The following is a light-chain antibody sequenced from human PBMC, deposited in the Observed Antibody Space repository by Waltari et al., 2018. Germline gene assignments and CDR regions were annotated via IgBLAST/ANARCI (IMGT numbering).Light chain of an antibody. J-gene: IGLJ2*01. CDR2: VNR. Sequence: QSVLTQPPSVSGAPGQRVTISCTGSSSNIGAGYDVHWCQQLPGTAPKLLIYVNRNRPSGVPDRFSGSKSGTSASLAMTGLQAEDEADYYCQSYDSSLSGSWVFGGGTKLTVL. V-gene: IGLV1-40*01. CDR1: SSNIGAGYD. CDR3: QSYDSSLSGSWV.